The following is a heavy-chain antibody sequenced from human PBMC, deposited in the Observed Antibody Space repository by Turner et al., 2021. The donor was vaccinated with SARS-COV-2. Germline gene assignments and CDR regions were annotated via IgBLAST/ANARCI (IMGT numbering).Heavy chain of an antibody. J-gene: IGHJ6*02. D-gene: IGHD2-2*01. Sequence: EVQLVESGGGLVQPGGSLRLSCAASGFTVSSNYMGWVRQAPGKGLEWVSSISYSSTYIYYADSVKGRFTISRDNAKNSLYLQMNSLRAEDTAVYYCARDHRPVVVPAAKRAGSYYYGMDVWGQGTTVTVSS. V-gene: IGHV3-21*01. CDR3: ARDHRPVVVPAAKRAGSYYYGMDV. CDR1: GFTVSSNY. CDR2: ISYSSTYI.